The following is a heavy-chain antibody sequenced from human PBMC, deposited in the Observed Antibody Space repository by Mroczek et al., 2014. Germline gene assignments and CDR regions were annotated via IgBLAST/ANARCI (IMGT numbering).Heavy chain of an antibody. Sequence: QVQLVESGAEVKKPGASVKVSCKASGYTFTSYYMHWVRQAPGQGLEWMGIINPSGGSTSYAQKFQGRVTMTRDTSTSTVYMELSSLRSEDTAVYYCATALTYYDFWSGHYDYWGQGTLVTVSS. J-gene: IGHJ4*02. CDR2: INPSGGST. CDR3: ATALTYYDFWSGHYDY. CDR1: GYTFTSYY. D-gene: IGHD3-3*01. V-gene: IGHV1-46*01.